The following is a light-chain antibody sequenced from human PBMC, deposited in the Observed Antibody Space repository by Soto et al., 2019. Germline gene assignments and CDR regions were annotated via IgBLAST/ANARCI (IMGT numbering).Light chain of an antibody. Sequence: QSVLTQPASVSGSPGQSITISCTGTSSDIGGYNFVSWYQQHPGKAPKLMFYDVTNRPSGVSNRFSGPKSGNTASLTISGLQAEDEAVYYCSSYTSTNTVVFGGGTKLTVL. CDR3: SSYTSTNTVV. V-gene: IGLV2-14*03. CDR2: DVT. J-gene: IGLJ2*01. CDR1: SSDIGGYNF.